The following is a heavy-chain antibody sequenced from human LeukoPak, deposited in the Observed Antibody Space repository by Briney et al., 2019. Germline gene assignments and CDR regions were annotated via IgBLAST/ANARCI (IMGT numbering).Heavy chain of an antibody. J-gene: IGHJ3*02. V-gene: IGHV4-39*01. CDR3: ATPYSGGYHGLDI. CDR1: GGSISSSSYY. CDR2: IYYSRST. Sequence: SQTLSLTCTVSGGSISSSSYYWGWIRQPPGKGLEWIGSIYYSRSTYYNPSLKSRVTISVDASKDQFSLKLSSVTAADTAVYYCATPYSGGYHGLDIWGQGTMVTVSS. D-gene: IGHD1-26*01.